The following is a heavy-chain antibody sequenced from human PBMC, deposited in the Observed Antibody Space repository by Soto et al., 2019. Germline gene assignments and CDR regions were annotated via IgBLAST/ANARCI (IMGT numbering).Heavy chain of an antibody. Sequence: PSETLSLTCTVSGGSISSGDYYWSWIRQHPGKGLEWIGYIYYSGSTYYNPSLKSRVTISVDTSKNQFSLKLSSVTAADTAVYYCARVTVATRNFDYWGQGTLVTVSS. CDR2: IYYSGST. J-gene: IGHJ4*02. CDR3: ARVTVATRNFDY. V-gene: IGHV4-31*03. CDR1: GGSISSGDYY. D-gene: IGHD5-12*01.